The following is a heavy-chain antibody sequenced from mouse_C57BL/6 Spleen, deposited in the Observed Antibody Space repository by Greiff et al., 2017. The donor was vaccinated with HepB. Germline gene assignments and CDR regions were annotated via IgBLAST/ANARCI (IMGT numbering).Heavy chain of an antibody. J-gene: IGHJ2*01. V-gene: IGHV1-18*01. CDR1: GYTFTDYN. CDR2: INPNNGGT. D-gene: IGHD2-4*01. CDR3: ARSDYRFFYYFDY. Sequence: EVQLQQSGPELVKPGASVKIPCKASGYTFTDYNMDWVKQSHGKSLEWIGDINPNNGGTIYNQKFKGKATLTVDESSSTAYMELRSLTSEDTAVYYCARSDYRFFYYFDYWGQGTTLTVSS.